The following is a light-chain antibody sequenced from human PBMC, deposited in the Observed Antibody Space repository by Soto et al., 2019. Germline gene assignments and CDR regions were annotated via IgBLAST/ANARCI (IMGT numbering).Light chain of an antibody. J-gene: IGKJ1*01. V-gene: IGKV1-5*01. Sequence: DIQMTQSPSTLSASVGDRVTITCRASPSTSSWLAWYQQKPGKAPKLLIYEASSLESGVPSRFGGSGSGTEFTLTISSLQPDDFATDYCEQYNSYPRTFGQGTKVEIK. CDR3: EQYNSYPRT. CDR1: PSTSSW. CDR2: EAS.